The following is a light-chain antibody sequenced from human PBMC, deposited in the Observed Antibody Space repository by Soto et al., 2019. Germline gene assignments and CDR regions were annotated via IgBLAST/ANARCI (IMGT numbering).Light chain of an antibody. CDR1: QDISDY. J-gene: IGKJ5*01. Sequence: IQMTQSPSSLYASERDRVTITCRASQDISDYLAWYQQRPGKAPKLLIYPASSLQSGVPSRFSGSGSGTDFTLTISSLQPEDFATYYCQQSYSTPITFGQGTRLEI. CDR3: QQSYSTPIT. V-gene: IGKV1-39*01. CDR2: PAS.